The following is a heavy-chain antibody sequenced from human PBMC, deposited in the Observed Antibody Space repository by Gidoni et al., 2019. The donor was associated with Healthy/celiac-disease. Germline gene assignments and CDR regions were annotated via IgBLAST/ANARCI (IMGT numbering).Heavy chain of an antibody. J-gene: IGHJ5*02. Sequence: QLQLQESGPGLVKPSETLSLTCTVSGGAIRSGGFYWGWIRQPPGKGLEWSGIKCYSGSTYYNPSLKSRVTISVVTSKNQFSLKLSSVTAADTAVYYCASYPEVVVTEGWFDPWGQGTLVTVSS. CDR1: GGAIRSGGFY. D-gene: IGHD2-21*02. CDR2: KCYSGST. CDR3: ASYPEVVVTEGWFDP. V-gene: IGHV4-39*01.